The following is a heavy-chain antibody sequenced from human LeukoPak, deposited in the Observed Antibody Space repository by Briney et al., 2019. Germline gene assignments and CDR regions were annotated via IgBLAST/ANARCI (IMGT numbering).Heavy chain of an antibody. J-gene: IGHJ4*02. CDR1: GFTFSSYE. Sequence: PGGSLRLSCAASGFTFSSYEMNWVRQAPGKGLGWVSFISSSGNTIYYADSVKGRFIISRDNAKNSLYLQMNSLRTEDTAVYYCARDRAAADLDYWGQGTLVTVSS. D-gene: IGHD6-13*01. CDR2: ISSSGNTI. CDR3: ARDRAAADLDY. V-gene: IGHV3-48*03.